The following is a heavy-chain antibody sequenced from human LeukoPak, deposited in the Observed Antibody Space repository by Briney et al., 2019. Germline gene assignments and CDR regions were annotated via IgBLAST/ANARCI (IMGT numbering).Heavy chain of an antibody. Sequence: GGSLRLSCAASGFTFSSYAMSWVRQAPGKGLEWVSAISGSGGSTYYADSVKGRFTISRDNSKNTLYLQMNSLRAEDTAVYYCAKEEQLRFLGQRSYYYMDVWGKGTTVTVSS. D-gene: IGHD3-3*01. V-gene: IGHV3-23*01. J-gene: IGHJ6*03. CDR2: ISGSGGST. CDR1: GFTFSSYA. CDR3: AKEEQLRFLGQRSYYYMDV.